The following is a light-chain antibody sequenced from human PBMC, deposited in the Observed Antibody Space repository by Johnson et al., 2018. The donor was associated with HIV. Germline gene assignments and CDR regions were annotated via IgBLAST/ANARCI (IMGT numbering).Light chain of an antibody. V-gene: IGLV1-51*01. CDR2: NND. Sequence: VLTQPPSVSAAPGQTVTISCSGSRSNIGNNYVSWYQQFPGTAPKLLISNNDKRPSGIPDRFSGSKSGTSATLGITGLQTGDEADYYCGTWDSSLSAYVFGTGTKVTVL. CDR3: GTWDSSLSAYV. CDR1: RSNIGNNY. J-gene: IGLJ1*01.